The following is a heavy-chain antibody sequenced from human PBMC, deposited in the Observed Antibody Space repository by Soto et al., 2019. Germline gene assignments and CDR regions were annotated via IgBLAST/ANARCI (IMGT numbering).Heavy chain of an antibody. V-gene: IGHV4-59*01. CDR2: FWSSGRT. J-gene: IGHJ4*02. CDR3: ARNQVGATHFDY. Sequence: SETLSLTCTVSGGSISSYYWNWIRQPPGKGLEWIGYFWSSGRTNYNPSIKSRVTISIDTSKNQFSMKLNSVTTADTAVYYCARNQVGATHFDYWGQGTPVTVS. CDR1: GGSISSYY. D-gene: IGHD1-26*01.